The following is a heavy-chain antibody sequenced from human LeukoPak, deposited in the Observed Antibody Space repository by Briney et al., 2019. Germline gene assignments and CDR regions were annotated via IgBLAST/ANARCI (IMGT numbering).Heavy chain of an antibody. J-gene: IGHJ5*02. D-gene: IGHD3-22*01. CDR3: ARGPTYYYDSSGYGP. V-gene: IGHV3-21*01. CDR2: ISSSSSYI. Sequence: GGSLRLSCAASGFTFSSYSMNWVRQAPGKGLEWVSSISSSSSYIYYADSVKGRFTISRDNAKDSLYLQMNSLRAEDTAVYYCARGPTYYYDSSGYGPWGQGTLVTVSS. CDR1: GFTFSSYS.